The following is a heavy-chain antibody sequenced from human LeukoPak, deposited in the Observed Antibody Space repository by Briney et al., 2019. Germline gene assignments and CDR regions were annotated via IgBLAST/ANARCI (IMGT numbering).Heavy chain of an antibody. CDR1: GFSFSDFY. CDR3: AREARVSGRDFDY. CDR2: IGTRSIPI. Sequence: PGGSLRLSCAASGFSFSDFYMSWIRQAPGMGLEWISYIGTRSIPIYYADSVKGRFTISRDDAKNSLYLQMNSLRDEDTAVYFCAREARVSGRDFDYWGQGILVTVSS. J-gene: IGHJ4*02. D-gene: IGHD1-26*01. V-gene: IGHV3-11*01.